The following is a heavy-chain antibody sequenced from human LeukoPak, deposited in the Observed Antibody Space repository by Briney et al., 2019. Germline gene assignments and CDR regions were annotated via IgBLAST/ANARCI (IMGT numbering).Heavy chain of an antibody. Sequence: GGSLRLSCAGSGFTFSNYAMTWVRQAPGKGLEWLTVISTDGNDKHYADSVKGRFTVSRDNSKNTLFLQMNNLRTEDTAVYYCAKDTSVSADYYFDYWGQGTLVTVSS. CDR2: ISTDGNDK. V-gene: IGHV3-30*04. D-gene: IGHD3-16*01. CDR1: GFTFSNYA. J-gene: IGHJ4*02. CDR3: AKDTSVSADYYFDY.